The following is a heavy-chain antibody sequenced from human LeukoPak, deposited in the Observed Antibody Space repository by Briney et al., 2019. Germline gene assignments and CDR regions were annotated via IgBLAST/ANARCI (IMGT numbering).Heavy chain of an antibody. J-gene: IGHJ1*01. CDR2: INWNSVTI. CDR3: ARDPTPPDYGDYAHAEYFQH. V-gene: IGHV3-9*01. CDR1: GFTFDDYA. Sequence: PGGSLRLSCAASGFTFDDYAMHWVRQVPGRGLEWVSSINWNSVTIGYADSVKGRFTISRDNSKNTLYLQMNSLRAEDTAVYYCARDPTPPDYGDYAHAEYFQHWGQGTLVTVSS. D-gene: IGHD4-17*01.